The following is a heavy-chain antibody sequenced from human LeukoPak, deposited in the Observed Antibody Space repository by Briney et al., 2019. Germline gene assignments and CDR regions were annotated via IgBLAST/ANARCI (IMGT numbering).Heavy chain of an antibody. V-gene: IGHV4-4*07. Sequence: KPSETLSLTCTVSGGSISSYYWSWIRQPAGKGLEWIGRIYTSGSTNYNPSLKSRVTMSVDTSKNQFSLKLSSVTAADTAVYYCARETYYYDSSGYPDAYYFDYWGQGTLVTVSS. CDR2: IYTSGST. CDR1: GGSISSYY. CDR3: ARETYYYDSSGYPDAYYFDY. D-gene: IGHD3-22*01. J-gene: IGHJ4*02.